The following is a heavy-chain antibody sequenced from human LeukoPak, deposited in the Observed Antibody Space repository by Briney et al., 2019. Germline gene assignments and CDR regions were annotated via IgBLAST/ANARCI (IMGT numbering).Heavy chain of an antibody. CDR3: AKDRRGYYDSSGYFDY. J-gene: IGHJ4*02. V-gene: IGHV3-23*01. D-gene: IGHD3-22*01. Sequence: GGSLRLSCAASGFTFSSYAMSWLRQAPGKGLEWVSAISGSGGSTYYADSVKGRFTISRDNSKNTLYLQMNSLRAEDTAVYYCAKDRRGYYDSSGYFDYWGQGTLVTVSS. CDR1: GFTFSSYA. CDR2: ISGSGGST.